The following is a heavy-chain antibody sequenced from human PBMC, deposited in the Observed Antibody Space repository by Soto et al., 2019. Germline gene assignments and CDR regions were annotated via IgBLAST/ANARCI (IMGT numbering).Heavy chain of an antibody. CDR2: ISAYNGNT. Sequence: GASVKVSCKASGYTFTSYGISWVRQAPGQGLEWMGWISAYNGNTNYAQKLQGRVTMTTDTSTSTAYMELRSLRSDDTAVYYCARVGNFLDYDILTGYFIDLGEDYYYGMEVWGQGTTVTVSS. D-gene: IGHD3-9*01. CDR1: GYTFTSYG. J-gene: IGHJ6*02. V-gene: IGHV1-18*01. CDR3: ARVGNFLDYDILTGYFIDLGEDYYYGMEV.